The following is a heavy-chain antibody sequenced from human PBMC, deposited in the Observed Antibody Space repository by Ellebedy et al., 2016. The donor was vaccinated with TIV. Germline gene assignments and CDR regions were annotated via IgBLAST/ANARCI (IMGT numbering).Heavy chain of an antibody. CDR1: GYIFTSYG. Sequence: ASVKVSCXASGYIFTSYGISWVRQAPGQGLEWMGWISTYNGNTNYAQKLQGRVTMTTDTSTSTAYMELRNLRSDDTALYYCATDDCSTTSCYLAYWGQGTLVTVSS. V-gene: IGHV1-18*01. J-gene: IGHJ4*02. CDR2: ISTYNGNT. CDR3: ATDDCSTTSCYLAY. D-gene: IGHD2-2*01.